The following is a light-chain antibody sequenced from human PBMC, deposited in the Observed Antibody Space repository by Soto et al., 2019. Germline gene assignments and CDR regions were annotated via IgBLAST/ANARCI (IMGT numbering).Light chain of an antibody. CDR1: SSDVGGYNY. Sequence: QAVLTQPPSASGSTGQSVTISCTGTSSDVGGYNYVSWYQQHPGKAPKLMIYEVSKRPSGVPDRFSGSKSGNTASLTVSGLQAEDEADYYCSSYAGSNNHVVFGGGNKLTVL. V-gene: IGLV2-8*01. J-gene: IGLJ2*01. CDR3: SSYAGSNNHVV. CDR2: EVS.